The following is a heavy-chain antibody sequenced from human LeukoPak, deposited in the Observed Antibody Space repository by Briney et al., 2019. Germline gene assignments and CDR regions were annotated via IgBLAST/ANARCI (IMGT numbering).Heavy chain of an antibody. D-gene: IGHD6-19*01. CDR1: RGTFSSYA. J-gene: IGHJ4*02. CDR2: IIPFSDTV. V-gene: IGHV1-69*01. CDR3: ASTGYSSGWYRYFDY. Sequence: ASVKVSCKASRGTFSSYAISWVRQAPGQGLEWMGGIIPFSDTVNYAQKFRGRITTTADESTSTAYMELSSLRSEDTAVYYCASTGYSSGWYRYFDYWGQGTLVTVSS.